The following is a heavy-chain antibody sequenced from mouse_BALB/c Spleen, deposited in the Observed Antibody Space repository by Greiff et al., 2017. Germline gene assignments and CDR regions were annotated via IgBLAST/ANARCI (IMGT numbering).Heavy chain of an antibody. J-gene: IGHJ4*01. CDR3: ARRYRDYAMDY. Sequence: EVQLVESGGGLVKLGGSLKLSCAASGFTFSSYYMSWVRQTPEKRLELVAAINSNGGSTYYPDTVKGRFTISRDNAKNTLYLQMSSLKSEDTALYYCARRYRDYAMDYWGQGTSVTVSS. D-gene: IGHD2-14*01. V-gene: IGHV5-6-2*01. CDR2: INSNGGST. CDR1: GFTFSSYY.